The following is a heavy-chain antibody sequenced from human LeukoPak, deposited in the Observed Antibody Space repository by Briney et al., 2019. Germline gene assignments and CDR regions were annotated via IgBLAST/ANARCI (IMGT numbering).Heavy chain of an antibody. V-gene: IGHV3-23*01. CDR1: GFTFSIYG. CDR3: AKESSGYYVLEY. CDR2: ISRSGGST. D-gene: IGHD3-22*01. Sequence: PGGSLRLSCAASGFTFSIYGMSWVRQAPGKGLEWVSAISRSGGSTYHADSVKGRFTISRDNSKNTLYLQMTSLRAEDTAVYYCAKESSGYYVLEYWGQGTLVTVSS. J-gene: IGHJ4*02.